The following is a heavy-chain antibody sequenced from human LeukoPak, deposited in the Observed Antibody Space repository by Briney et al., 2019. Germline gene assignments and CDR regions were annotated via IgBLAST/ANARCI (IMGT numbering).Heavy chain of an antibody. J-gene: IGHJ4*02. CDR1: GFTFGDYA. D-gene: IGHD1-26*01. V-gene: IGHV3-49*04. CDR3: TREVSSGSYYNY. Sequence: GGSLRLSCTASGFTFGDYAMSWVRQAPGKGLEWVGFIRSKAYGGTTEYAASVKGRFTISRDDSKSIAYLQMNSLKTEDTAVYYCTREVSSGSYYNYWGQGTLVTVSA. CDR2: IRSKAYGGTT.